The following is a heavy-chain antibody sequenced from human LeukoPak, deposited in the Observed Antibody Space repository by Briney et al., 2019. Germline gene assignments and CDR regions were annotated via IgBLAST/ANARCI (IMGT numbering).Heavy chain of an antibody. V-gene: IGHV3-53*01. CDR2: IYSGGST. D-gene: IGHD5-18*01. CDR1: GFTVSSNY. J-gene: IGHJ4*02. CDR3: ARVQETAMAFDY. Sequence: GGSLRLSCAGSGFTVSSNYMSWVRQAPGKGLEWVSVIYSGGSTYYAVSVKGRFTISRDNSKNTLYLQMNSLGAEDTAVYYCARVQETAMAFDYWGQGTLVTVSS.